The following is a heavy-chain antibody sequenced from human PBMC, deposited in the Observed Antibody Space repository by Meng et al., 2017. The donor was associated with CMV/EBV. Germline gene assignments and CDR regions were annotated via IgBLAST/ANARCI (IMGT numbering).Heavy chain of an antibody. CDR1: GGSISSSSYY. V-gene: IGHV4-39*07. Sequence: QRELPESGPGLVKPSETLSLTCTVSGGSISSSSYYWGWIRQPPGKGLEWIGSIYYSGSTYYNPSLKSRVTISVDTSKNQFSLKLSSVTAADTAVYYCARGGIAAAGLHWGQGTLVTVSS. J-gene: IGHJ4*02. D-gene: IGHD6-13*01. CDR2: IYYSGST. CDR3: ARGGIAAAGLH.